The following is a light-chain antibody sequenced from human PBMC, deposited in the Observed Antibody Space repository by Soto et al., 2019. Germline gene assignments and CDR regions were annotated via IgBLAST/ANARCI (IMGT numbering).Light chain of an antibody. CDR3: QQYGSSPFT. Sequence: EIVLTQSPGTLSLSPGERATLSCRASQSVSSSYLAWYQQTPGQAPRLLIYGASRRATGIPDRFSGSGSGTDFTLPISRLEPEDFAGFYCQQYGSSPFTFGPGTKVDIQ. J-gene: IGKJ3*01. CDR2: GAS. V-gene: IGKV3-20*01. CDR1: QSVSSSY.